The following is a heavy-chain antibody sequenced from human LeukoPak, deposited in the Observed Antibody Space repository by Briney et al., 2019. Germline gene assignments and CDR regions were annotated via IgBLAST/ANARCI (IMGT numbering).Heavy chain of an antibody. CDR3: ARDMRDYFGPPLDY. D-gene: IGHD3-10*01. Sequence: GGSLRLSCAASGFTFSSYAMHWVRQAPGKGLEWVAVISYDGSNKYYADSAKGRFTISRDNSKNTLYLQMNSLRAEDTAVYYCARDMRDYFGPPLDYWGQGTLVTVSS. CDR1: GFTFSSYA. J-gene: IGHJ4*02. CDR2: ISYDGSNK. V-gene: IGHV3-30-3*01.